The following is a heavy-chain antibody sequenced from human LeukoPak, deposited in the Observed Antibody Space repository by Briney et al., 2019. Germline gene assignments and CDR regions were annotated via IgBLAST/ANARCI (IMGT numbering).Heavy chain of an antibody. CDR1: GFTFSSYS. V-gene: IGHV3-48*01. Sequence: GGSLRLSCAASGFTFSSYSMNWVRQAPGKGLEWVSYISSSSNTIYYADSVKGRFTISRDNAKNSLYLQMNSLRAEDTAVHYCARVGIQLCVDYWGQGTLVTVSS. D-gene: IGHD5-18*01. CDR2: ISSSSNTI. J-gene: IGHJ4*02. CDR3: ARVGIQLCVDY.